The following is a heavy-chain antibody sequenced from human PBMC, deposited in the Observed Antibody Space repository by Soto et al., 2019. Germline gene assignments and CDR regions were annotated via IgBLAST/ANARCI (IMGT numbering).Heavy chain of an antibody. J-gene: IGHJ6*02. CDR2: ISSDSYYR. D-gene: IGHD2-2*01. V-gene: IGHV3-21*01. CDR1: GFTLSSRT. CDR3: ARGRCSRTSCYDNGVYYYGMDV. Sequence: AGGSLRLSCAASGFTLSSRTMNWVRQAPGKGLEWVSSISSDSYYRYYADSVKGRITISRDNAKNSLYLQMDSLRAEDTAVYYCARGRCSRTSCYDNGVYYYGMDVWGQGTTVTVSS.